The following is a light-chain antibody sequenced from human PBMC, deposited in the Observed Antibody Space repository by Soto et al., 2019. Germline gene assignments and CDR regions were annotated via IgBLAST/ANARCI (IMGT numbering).Light chain of an antibody. CDR1: QSVSSSY. CDR3: QQYGSSPT. J-gene: IGKJ5*01. Sequence: ILFAQSPAPLSLSLREKATLSCRASQSVSSSYLAWYQQKPGQAPRLLIYGASSRATGIPDRFSGSGSGTDFTLTIGRLEPEDFAVYYCQQYGSSPTFGEGTRLEIK. V-gene: IGKV3-20*01. CDR2: GAS.